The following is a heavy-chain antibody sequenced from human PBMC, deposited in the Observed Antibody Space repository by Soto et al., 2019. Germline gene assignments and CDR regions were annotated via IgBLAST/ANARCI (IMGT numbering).Heavy chain of an antibody. D-gene: IGHD2-15*01. CDR3: ARGEGSRYYYYYYGMDV. CDR2: INHSGST. CDR1: GGSFSGYY. Sequence: SETLSLTCAVYGGSFSGYYWSWIRQPPGKGLEWIGEINHSGSTNYNPSLKSRVTISVDTSKNQFSLKLSSVTAADTAVYYCARGEGSRYYYYYYGMDVWGQGTTVTVSS. V-gene: IGHV4-34*01. J-gene: IGHJ6*02.